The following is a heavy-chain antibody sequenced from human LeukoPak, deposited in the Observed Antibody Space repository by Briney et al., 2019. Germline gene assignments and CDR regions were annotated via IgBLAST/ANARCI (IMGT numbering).Heavy chain of an antibody. D-gene: IGHD4-23*01. CDR3: ARAPLHYGGNSWGAFDI. J-gene: IGHJ3*02. V-gene: IGHV1-69*05. CDR2: IIPIFGTA. Sequence: ASVKVSCKASGGTFSCYAISWVRQAPGQGLEWMGRIIPIFGTANYAQKFQGRVTITTDESTSTAYMELSSLRSEDTAVYYCARAPLHYGGNSWGAFDIWGQGTMVTVSS. CDR1: GGTFSCYA.